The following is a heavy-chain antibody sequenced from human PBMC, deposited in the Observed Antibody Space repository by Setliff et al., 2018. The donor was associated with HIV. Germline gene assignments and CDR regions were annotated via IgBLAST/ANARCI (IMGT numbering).Heavy chain of an antibody. CDR2: INPNSGDT. V-gene: IGHV1-2*02. CDR1: GYTFRSYN. D-gene: IGHD6-25*01. CDR3: ARVRLGYNDLTPPRYTHALGY. J-gene: IGHJ4*02. Sequence: ASVKVSCKASGYTFRSYNITWVRQAPGQGLEWMGWINPNSGDTKYAQKFEGRVTMTRDTSDSTAHMELNRQRSDDTAVYYCARVRLGYNDLTPPRYTHALGYWGQGTLVTVS.